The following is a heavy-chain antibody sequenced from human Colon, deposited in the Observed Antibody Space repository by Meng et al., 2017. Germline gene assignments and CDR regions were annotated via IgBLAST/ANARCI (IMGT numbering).Heavy chain of an antibody. CDR2: FIPLIDVT. CDR1: GGTFSSYT. V-gene: IGHV1-69*08. Sequence: QVQLVQSGAEVKRPGSSVKVSCQASGGTFSSYTFSWVRQAPGQGLEWMGRFIPLIDVTNYAPKFQGRVTITADKSSRTSYMELSSLRSEDTAVYYCATEEAVIVVPVAVRPTYFDYWGQGTLVTVSS. CDR3: ATEEAVIVVPVAVRPTYFDY. J-gene: IGHJ4*02. D-gene: IGHD2-2*01.